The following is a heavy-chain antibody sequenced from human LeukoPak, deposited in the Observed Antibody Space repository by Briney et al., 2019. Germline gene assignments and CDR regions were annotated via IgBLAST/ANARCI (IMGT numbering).Heavy chain of an antibody. V-gene: IGHV3-49*04. CDR2: IRSKAHGGTT. J-gene: IGHJ5*02. CDR1: GLTFSSYA. Sequence: GGSLRLSCAASGLTFSSYAMHWVRQAPGKGPEWVGFIRSKAHGGTTENAASLEGRFTISRDDSRNIVYLQMNSLKIEDTAIYYCTRDKGYSWFAEWFDPWGQGTLVTVSS. CDR3: TRDKGYSWFAEWFDP. D-gene: IGHD6-13*01.